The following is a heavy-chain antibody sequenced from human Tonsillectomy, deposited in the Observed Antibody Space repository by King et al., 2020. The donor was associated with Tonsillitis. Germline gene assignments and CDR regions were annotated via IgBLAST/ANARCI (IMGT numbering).Heavy chain of an antibody. CDR3: AGGPFGSRWSLFAFDL. CDR1: DFTVRTNY. V-gene: IGHV3-53*05. J-gene: IGHJ3*01. Sequence: VQLVETGGGLVQPGGSLRLSCAASDFTVRTNYMRWGPQAPGKGLEWVSVIYTGGTTYYADSVKGRFTIPRDNSNNTLYLQLNNLKVEDTAIYHCAGGPFGSRWSLFAFDLGGQGTMVTVPS. CDR2: IYTGGTT. D-gene: IGHD6-13*01.